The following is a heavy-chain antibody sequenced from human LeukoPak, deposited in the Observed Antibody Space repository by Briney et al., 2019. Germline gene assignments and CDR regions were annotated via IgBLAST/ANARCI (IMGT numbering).Heavy chain of an antibody. CDR1: GFTFNTYS. J-gene: IGHJ4*02. CDR2: IGSTSSYI. D-gene: IGHD6-19*01. Sequence: GGSLRLSCAASGFTFNTYSMNWVRQAPGKGLEWASCIGSTSSYIYYADSVKGRFTISRDNAKNSLYLQMNSLRVEDTAVYYCARGARSGWYGPDNWGQGTLVTVSS. CDR3: ARGARSGWYGPDN. V-gene: IGHV3-21*01.